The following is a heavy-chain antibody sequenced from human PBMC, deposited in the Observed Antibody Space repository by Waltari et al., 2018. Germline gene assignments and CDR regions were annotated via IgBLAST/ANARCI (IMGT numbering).Heavy chain of an antibody. V-gene: IGHV3-30-3*01. CDR2: ISHDGDTE. CDR1: GFTFRKHA. CDR3: ARVLDTYMIHDAFDL. Sequence: QVQLVESGGGVVQPGRSLTLSCAASGFTFRKHAVHWVRQAPGKGRAGWAVISHDGDTEVKADAGRARFTISRDNSRNTLFLEMNGLRTEDTAIYYCARVLDTYMIHDAFDLWGQGTMVTVSS. J-gene: IGHJ3*01. D-gene: IGHD5-18*01.